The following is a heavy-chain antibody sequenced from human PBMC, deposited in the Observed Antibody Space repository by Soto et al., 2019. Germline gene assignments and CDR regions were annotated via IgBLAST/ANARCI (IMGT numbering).Heavy chain of an antibody. D-gene: IGHD3-22*01. V-gene: IGHV1-18*01. J-gene: IGHJ5*02. CDR3: ARGARYYYDSSGYLNWFDP. Sequence: ASVKVSCKASGYTFTSYCISWVRQAPGQGLEWMGWISAYNGNTNYAQKLQGRVTMTTDTSTSTAYMELRSLRSDGTAVYYCARGARYYYDSSGYLNWFDPWGQGTLVTVSS. CDR1: GYTFTSYC. CDR2: ISAYNGNT.